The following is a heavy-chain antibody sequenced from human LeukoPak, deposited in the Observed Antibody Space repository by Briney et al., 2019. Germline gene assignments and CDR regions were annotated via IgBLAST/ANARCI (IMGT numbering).Heavy chain of an antibody. CDR1: GFTFSSYA. Sequence: GGSLRLSCAASGFTFSSYAMSWVRQAPGKGLEWVSAISGSGGSTYYADSVKGRFTISRDNSKNTLYLQMNSLRAEDTAVYYCAKADLSYIVGATTFGYWGQGTLVTVSS. CDR3: AKADLSYIVGATTFGY. D-gene: IGHD1-26*01. V-gene: IGHV3-23*01. J-gene: IGHJ4*02. CDR2: ISGSGGST.